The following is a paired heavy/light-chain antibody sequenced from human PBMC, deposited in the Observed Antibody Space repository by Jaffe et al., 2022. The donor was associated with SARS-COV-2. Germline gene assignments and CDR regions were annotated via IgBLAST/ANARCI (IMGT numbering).Light chain of an antibody. CDR1: SSDVGGYNY. CDR3: SSYTSSSTVV. CDR2: EVS. J-gene: IGLJ2*01. V-gene: IGLV2-14*01. Sequence: QSALTQPASVSGSPGQSITISCTGTSSDVGGYNYVSWYQQHPGKAPKLMIYEVSNRPSGVPDRFSGSKSGNTASLTISGLQAEDEADYYCSSYTSSSTVVFGGGTKLTVL.
Heavy chain of an antibody. CDR2: INPNSGGT. CDR3: ARDFGEWELPHYYYYGMDV. CDR1: GYTFTGYY. V-gene: IGHV1-2*02. Sequence: QVQLVQSGAEVKKPGASVKVSCKASGYTFTGYYMHWVRQAPGQGLEWMGWINPNSGGTNYAQKFQGRVTMTRDTSISTAYMELSRLRSDDTAVYYCARDFGEWELPHYYYYGMDVWGQGTTVTVSS. D-gene: IGHD1-26*01. J-gene: IGHJ6*02.